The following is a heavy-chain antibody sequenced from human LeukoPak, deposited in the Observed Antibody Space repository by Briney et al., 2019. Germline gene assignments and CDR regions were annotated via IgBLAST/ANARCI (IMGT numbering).Heavy chain of an antibody. CDR2: IYSGGST. CDR1: GFTVSSNY. D-gene: IGHD2-2*01. Sequence: GGSLRLSCAASGFTVSSNYMSWVRQAPGKGLEWVSVIYSGGSTYYADSVKGRFTISRDNSKNTLYLQMNSLRAEDTAVYYCARECSSSSCPYNNMDIWGQGTTVTVSS. V-gene: IGHV3-53*01. CDR3: ARECSSSSCPYNNMDI. J-gene: IGHJ6*02.